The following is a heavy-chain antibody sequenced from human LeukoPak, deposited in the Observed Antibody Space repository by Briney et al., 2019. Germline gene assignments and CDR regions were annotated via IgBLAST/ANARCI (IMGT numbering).Heavy chain of an antibody. J-gene: IGHJ4*02. CDR1: GFTFSSYA. CDR2: ISYDGSNK. Sequence: QPGGSLRLSCAAPGFTFSSYAMHWVRQAPGKGLEWVAVISYDGSNKYYADSVKGRFTISRDNSKNTLYLQMNSLRAEDTAVYYCASASPPWIQLWAFDYWGQGTLVTVSS. V-gene: IGHV3-30*04. CDR3: ASASPPWIQLWAFDY. D-gene: IGHD5-18*01.